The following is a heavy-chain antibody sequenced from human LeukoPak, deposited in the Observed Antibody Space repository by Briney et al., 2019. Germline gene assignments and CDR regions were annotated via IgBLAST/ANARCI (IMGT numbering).Heavy chain of an antibody. CDR3: AKEGPCGGDCYAGFDY. Sequence: GRSLRLSCAASGFTFSNYAMYWVRQAPGKGLEWVAVISYDENNKYYTDSVKGRFTISRDNSKNTLYLQMNSLRAEDTAVYYCAKEGPCGGDCYAGFDYWGQGTLDTVSS. D-gene: IGHD2-21*02. J-gene: IGHJ4*02. CDR1: GFTFSNYA. CDR2: ISYDENNK. V-gene: IGHV3-30-3*01.